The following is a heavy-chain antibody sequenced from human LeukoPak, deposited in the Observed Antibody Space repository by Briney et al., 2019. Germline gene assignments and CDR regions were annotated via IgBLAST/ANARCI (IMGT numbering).Heavy chain of an antibody. V-gene: IGHV4-30-4*01. CDR3: ARDRGYGDYLSYWYFDL. J-gene: IGHJ2*01. CDR2: IYYSGST. CDR1: GGSISSGDYY. Sequence: SQTLSLTCTVSGGSISSGDYYWSWIRQPPGKGLEWIGYIYYSGSTYYNPSLKSRVTISVDTSKNQFSLKLSSVTAADTAVYYCARDRGYGDYLSYWYFDLWGRGTLVTVSS. D-gene: IGHD4-17*01.